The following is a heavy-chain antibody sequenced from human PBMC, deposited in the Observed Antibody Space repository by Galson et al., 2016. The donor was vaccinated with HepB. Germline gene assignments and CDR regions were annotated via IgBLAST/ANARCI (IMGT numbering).Heavy chain of an antibody. CDR2: TFYRSNWQN. J-gene: IGHJ4*02. CDR1: GDSVSNNHAG. V-gene: IGHV6-1*01. Sequence: CAISGDSVSNNHAGWYWIRQSPSRGLECLGRTFYRSNWQNDYAESVTSRISINADTARNEISLHLRSVTPDDTGFYYCTRSYLLGRGFGWWGPGTPVTVSS. D-gene: IGHD3-10*01. CDR3: TRSYLLGRGFGW.